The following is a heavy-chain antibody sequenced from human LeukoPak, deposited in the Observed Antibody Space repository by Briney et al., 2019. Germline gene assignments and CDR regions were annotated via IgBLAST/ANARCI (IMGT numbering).Heavy chain of an antibody. Sequence: GGSLRLSCAASGFTFDDYAMHWVRQAPGKGLEWVSGISWNSGSIGYADSVKGRFTISRDNAKNSLYLQMYSLRAEDTALYYCAKDIERSSSGDYYYYYGMDVWGQGTTVTVSS. J-gene: IGHJ6*02. D-gene: IGHD6-6*01. CDR1: GFTFDDYA. CDR3: AKDIERSSSGDYYYYYGMDV. V-gene: IGHV3-9*01. CDR2: ISWNSGSI.